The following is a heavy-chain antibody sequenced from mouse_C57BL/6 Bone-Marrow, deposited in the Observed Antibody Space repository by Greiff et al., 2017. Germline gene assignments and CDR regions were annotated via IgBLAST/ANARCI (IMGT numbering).Heavy chain of an antibody. CDR2: INPNNGGT. CDR1: GYTFTDYY. CDR3: ARFPYGNLFDY. V-gene: IGHV1-26*01. Sequence: EVQLQQSGPELVKPGASVKISCKASGYTFTDYYMNWVKQSHGKSLEWIGDINPNNGGTSYNQKFKGKATLTVDKSSSTAYMELRSLTSEDSAVYYCARFPYGNLFDYWGQGTTLTVSS. D-gene: IGHD2-1*01. J-gene: IGHJ2*01.